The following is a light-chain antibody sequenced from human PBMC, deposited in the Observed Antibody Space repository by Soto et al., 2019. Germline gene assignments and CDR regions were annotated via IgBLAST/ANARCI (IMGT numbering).Light chain of an antibody. CDR2: AAS. CDR1: QGISNY. J-gene: IGKJ4*01. CDR3: QKYNSALPLT. Sequence: DIQMTQSPSSLSASVGDRVTITCRASQGISNYLAWYQQKPGKVPKLLIYAASTLQSGVPSRFSGSGSGTDFTLTISSLQTEDVATYYCQKYNSALPLTFGGGTKVEIK. V-gene: IGKV1-27*01.